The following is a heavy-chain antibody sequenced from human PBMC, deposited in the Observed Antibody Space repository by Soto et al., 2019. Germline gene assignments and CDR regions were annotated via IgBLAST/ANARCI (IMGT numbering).Heavy chain of an antibody. CDR3: ARVTKYYDILTGYGSYGNWFDP. D-gene: IGHD3-9*01. Sequence: QVQLQESGPGLVKPSGTLSLTCAVSSGSISSSNWWSWVRQPPGKGLEWIGEIYHSGSTNYNPSLKSRVNISVDKSKTQFALKLSSVTAADTAVYYCARVTKYYDILTGYGSYGNWFDPWGQGTLVTVSS. J-gene: IGHJ5*02. CDR2: IYHSGST. V-gene: IGHV4-4*02. CDR1: SGSISSSNW.